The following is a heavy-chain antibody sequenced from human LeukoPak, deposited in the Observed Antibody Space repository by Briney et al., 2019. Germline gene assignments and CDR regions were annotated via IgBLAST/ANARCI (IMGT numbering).Heavy chain of an antibody. CDR3: ARDLDYYDSSGYPDAFDI. CDR1: GFSFGSYG. D-gene: IGHD3-22*01. V-gene: IGHV3-21*04. J-gene: IGHJ3*02. Sequence: GGSLRFSGAASGFSFGSYGMNCVRQAPGKGLEWVSFISSSGSYIYYADSVKGRFTISRDNAKNSLHLQMNSLRVEDTAVYYCARDLDYYDSSGYPDAFDIWGQGTMVTVSS. CDR2: ISSSGSYI.